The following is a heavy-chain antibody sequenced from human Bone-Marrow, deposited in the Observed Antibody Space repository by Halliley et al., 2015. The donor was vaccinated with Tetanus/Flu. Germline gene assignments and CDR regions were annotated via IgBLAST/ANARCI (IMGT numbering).Heavy chain of an antibody. D-gene: IGHD7-27*01. CDR3: ARAWGTRGWFDP. Sequence: LVKPTQTLSLTCAISGDSVSSSSVAWNWIRQSPSRGLEWLGRTYFRSKWFYDYADSVKRRISINTDISKNHFSLQLKSLIPEDTAVYYCARAWGTRGWFDPWGQGTQVTVSS. CDR1: GDSVSSSSVA. CDR2: TYFRSKWFY. J-gene: IGHJ5*02. V-gene: IGHV6-1*01.